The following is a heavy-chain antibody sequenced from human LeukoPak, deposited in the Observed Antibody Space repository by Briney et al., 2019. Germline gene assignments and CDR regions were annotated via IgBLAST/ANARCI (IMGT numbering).Heavy chain of an antibody. CDR1: GYTFTSYG. Sequence: EASVKVSCKASGYTFTSYGISWVRQAPGQGLEWMGWISAYNGNTNYAQKLQGRVTMTTDTSTSTAYMELRSLRSDDTAVYYCAGVTGYCSSTSCYIDYWGQGTLVTVSS. CDR3: AGVTGYCSSTSCYIDY. D-gene: IGHD2-2*02. V-gene: IGHV1-18*01. J-gene: IGHJ4*02. CDR2: ISAYNGNT.